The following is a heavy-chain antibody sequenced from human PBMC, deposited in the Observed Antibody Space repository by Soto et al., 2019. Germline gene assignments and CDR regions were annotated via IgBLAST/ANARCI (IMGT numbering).Heavy chain of an antibody. CDR2: IYYSGST. Sequence: QVQLQESGPGLVKPSQTLSLTCTVSGGSISSGGYYWSWIRQHPGKGLEWIGYIYYSGSTYYNPSLKSRVTISVDTSKNHFSLKLSSVTAADTAVYYCARSGSVSYYFDYCGQGTLVTVSS. J-gene: IGHJ4*02. CDR1: GGSISSGGYY. CDR3: ARSGSVSYYFDY. D-gene: IGHD6-25*01. V-gene: IGHV4-31*03.